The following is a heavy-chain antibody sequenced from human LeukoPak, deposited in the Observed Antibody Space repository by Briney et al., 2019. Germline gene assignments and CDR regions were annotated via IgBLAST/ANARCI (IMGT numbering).Heavy chain of an antibody. CDR1: GGTFSRYA. Sequence: EPSVKVSCKASGGTFSRYAISWVPKAPGQGLEWMRSIIPIHGIAHYAQKFQGRVTITADKYTSTAYMELSSLRSEDTAVYYCARDFPNCGGGSCPAEYFQHWGQGTLVTVPS. J-gene: IGHJ1*01. CDR3: ARDFPNCGGGSCPAEYFQH. V-gene: IGHV1-69*04. D-gene: IGHD2-15*01. CDR2: IIPIHGIA.